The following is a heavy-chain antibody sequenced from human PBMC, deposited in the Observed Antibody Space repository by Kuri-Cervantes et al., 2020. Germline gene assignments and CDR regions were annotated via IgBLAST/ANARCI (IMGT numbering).Heavy chain of an antibody. CDR3: AKAGHYGDNNAFDI. V-gene: IGHV3-23*01. CDR1: GFTFSSYA. Sequence: GGSLRLSCAASGFTFSSYAMSWVRQAPGKGLEWVSAISGSGGSTYYADSVKGRFTISRDNAKNSLYLQMNSLRAEDTALYYCAKAGHYGDNNAFDIWGQGTMVTVSS. CDR2: ISGSGGST. D-gene: IGHD4-17*01. J-gene: IGHJ3*02.